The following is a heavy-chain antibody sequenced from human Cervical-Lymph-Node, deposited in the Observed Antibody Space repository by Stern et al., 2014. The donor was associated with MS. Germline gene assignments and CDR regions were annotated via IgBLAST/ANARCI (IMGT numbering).Heavy chain of an antibody. Sequence: EVQLVESGGGLVQPGRSLRLACAASGFTFDDYAMQWVRQAPGKGLEWVSGINWNSGYERYADSVKGRFTISRDDARNTLYLQMNSLRPEDTAVYYCAKDRDPGISAADYWGQGVLVIVSS. CDR1: GFTFDDYA. CDR2: INWNSGYE. D-gene: IGHD6-13*01. J-gene: IGHJ4*02. V-gene: IGHV3-9*01. CDR3: AKDRDPGISAADY.